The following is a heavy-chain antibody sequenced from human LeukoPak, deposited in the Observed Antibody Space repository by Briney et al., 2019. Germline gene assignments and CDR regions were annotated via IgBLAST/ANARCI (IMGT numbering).Heavy chain of an antibody. CDR1: GGSISSYY. J-gene: IGHJ5*02. D-gene: IGHD6-13*01. V-gene: IGHV4-59*08. CDR3: ARHAAAGTRYWFDP. CDR2: ICYSGST. Sequence: SETLSLTCTVSGGSISSYYWSWIRQPPGKGLEWIGYICYSGSTNYNPSLKSRVTISVDTSKNQFSLKLSSVTAADTAVYYCARHAAAGTRYWFDPWGQGTLVTVSS.